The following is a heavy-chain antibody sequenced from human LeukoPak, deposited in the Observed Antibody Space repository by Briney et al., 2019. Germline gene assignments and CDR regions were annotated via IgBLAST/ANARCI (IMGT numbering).Heavy chain of an antibody. Sequence: SETLSLTCAVHGGSFSGYYWSWIRQHPGKGLEWIGYIYYSGSTYYNPSLKSRVTISVDTSKNQFSLKLSSVTAADTAVYYCARGRVYSSSWYGEFDYWGQGTLVTVSS. CDR2: IYYSGST. CDR1: GGSFSGYY. D-gene: IGHD6-13*01. V-gene: IGHV4-34*01. CDR3: ARGRVYSSSWYGEFDY. J-gene: IGHJ4*02.